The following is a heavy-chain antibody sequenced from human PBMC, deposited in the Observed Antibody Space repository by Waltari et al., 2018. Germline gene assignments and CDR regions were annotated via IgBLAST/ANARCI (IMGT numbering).Heavy chain of an antibody. CDR1: GGTLSGYP. Sequence: QVQLVQSGAEVKKTGSSVKVSCKASGGTLSGYPIGWVRQAPGQGLKWVVSFITILGKIDLAQKFQDRVSITTDESTDTAYMELSSLTSEDTGVYYCARGEYNVAWGCSWDVWGKGTTVTVSS. D-gene: IGHD3-16*01. CDR3: ARGEYNVAWGCSWDV. V-gene: IGHV1-69*05. CDR2: FITILGKI. J-gene: IGHJ6*04.